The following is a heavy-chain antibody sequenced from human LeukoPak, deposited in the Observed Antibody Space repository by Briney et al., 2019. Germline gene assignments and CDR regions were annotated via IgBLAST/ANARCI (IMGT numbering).Heavy chain of an antibody. Sequence: ASVKVSCKASGYTFTGYYMHWVRQAPGQGLEWMGWINPNSGGTNYAQKFQGRVTMTRDTSISTAYMELSRLRSDDTAVYYCARTYFYDGSGFYGYNYWGQGTLVTVSS. V-gene: IGHV1-2*02. CDR3: ARTYFYDGSGFYGYNY. CDR1: GYTFTGYY. D-gene: IGHD3-22*01. CDR2: INPNSGGT. J-gene: IGHJ4*02.